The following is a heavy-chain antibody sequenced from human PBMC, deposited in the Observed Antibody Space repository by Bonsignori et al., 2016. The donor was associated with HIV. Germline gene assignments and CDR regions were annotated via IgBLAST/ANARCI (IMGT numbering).Heavy chain of an antibody. CDR2: MNPNSGNT. D-gene: IGHD1-26*01. Sequence: WVRQAPGQGLEWMGWMNPNSGNTGYAQKFQGRVTMTRNTSISTAYMELSSLRSEDTAVYYCACWYSGSYDFQHWGQGTLVTVSS. J-gene: IGHJ1*01. V-gene: IGHV1-8*01. CDR3: ACWYSGSYDFQH.